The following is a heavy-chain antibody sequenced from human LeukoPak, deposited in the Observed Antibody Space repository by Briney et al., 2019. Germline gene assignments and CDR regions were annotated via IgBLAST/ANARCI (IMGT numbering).Heavy chain of an antibody. CDR1: GFTFSSYS. V-gene: IGHV3-66*04. D-gene: IGHD3-3*01. Sequence: PGGSLRLSCAASGFTFSSYSMNWVRQAPGKGLEWVSVIYSGGSTYYADSVKGRFTISRDNSKNTLHLQMNSLRAEDTAVYYCARLRFSPRWGQGTLVTVSS. CDR2: IYSGGST. J-gene: IGHJ4*02. CDR3: ARLRFSPR.